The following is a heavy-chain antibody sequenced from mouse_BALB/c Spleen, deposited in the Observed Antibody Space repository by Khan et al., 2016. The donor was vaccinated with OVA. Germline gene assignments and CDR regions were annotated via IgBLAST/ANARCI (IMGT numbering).Heavy chain of an antibody. CDR1: GFTFSDYG. Sequence: EVELVESGGGLVQPGGSRKLSCAASGFTFSDYGMAWVRQAPGKGPEWVAFISDLAYTIYYADTVTGRFTISRETAKHPLYLEMSSLRSEDTAIYYCARGGGTAPFAYWGLGTLVTVSA. D-gene: IGHD4-1*01. J-gene: IGHJ3*01. V-gene: IGHV5-15*02. CDR2: ISDLAYTI. CDR3: ARGGGTAPFAY.